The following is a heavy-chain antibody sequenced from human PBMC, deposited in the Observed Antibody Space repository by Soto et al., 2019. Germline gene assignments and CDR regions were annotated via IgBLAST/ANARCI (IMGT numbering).Heavy chain of an antibody. J-gene: IGHJ4*02. D-gene: IGHD5-12*01. CDR1: GGSINTFY. V-gene: IGHV4-4*07. CDR3: AREVSYSAYNFAHGIQLWSFDF. CDR2: IFSSGSA. Sequence: PSETLSLTCTVSGGSINTFYLSWVRQPAGKGLEWIWHIFSSGSASFNPALESRVAMSVDTSKNHFSLNLSSVTAADMAVYYCAREVSYSAYNFAHGIQLWSFDFWGQGTLVTISS.